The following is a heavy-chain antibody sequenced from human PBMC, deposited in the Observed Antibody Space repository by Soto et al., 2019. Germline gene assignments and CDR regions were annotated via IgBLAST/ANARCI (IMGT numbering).Heavy chain of an antibody. D-gene: IGHD3-10*01. V-gene: IGHV3-53*01. CDR3: AREISAGFGEPWLDP. CDR1: GFSVSSNY. Sequence: SLRLSCAASGFSVSSNYMTWVRQAPGKGLEWVSIIYSDGRTNYADSVKGRFTISRDNSKNTAYLQMTSLSADDTAVYYCAREISAGFGEPWLDPWGQGTLVTVSS. J-gene: IGHJ5*02. CDR2: IYSDGRT.